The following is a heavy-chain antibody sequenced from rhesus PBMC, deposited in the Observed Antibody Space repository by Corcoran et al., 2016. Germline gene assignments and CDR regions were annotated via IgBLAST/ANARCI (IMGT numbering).Heavy chain of an antibody. Sequence: EVQLVESGGGLVQPGGSLRLSCAASGFTFSSCGIHWVRQAPGKGLEWLSDIYGSTMYYGDSVKGRFAVSRDNAKSSLYLQMTSLRAEDTAVYYCTSQGPYSGSWKYWVYWGQGVLVTVSS. D-gene: IGHD6-25*01. V-gene: IGHV3-11*01. CDR3: TSQGPYSGSWKYWVY. CDR1: GFTFSSCG. CDR2: IYGSTM. J-gene: IGHJ4*01.